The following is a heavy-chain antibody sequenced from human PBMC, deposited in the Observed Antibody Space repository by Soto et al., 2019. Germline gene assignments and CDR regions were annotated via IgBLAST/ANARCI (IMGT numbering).Heavy chain of an antibody. V-gene: IGHV2-5*02. CDR1: GLSLKDSTVT. J-gene: IGHJ4*01. Sequence: SRAARVTPAQTLGLTCTFSGLSLKDSTVTVRRVRQPPGRALEWLALIYWDDDTRFKPALQNRLTVTKDTSKNQVVLTMTNVDPEDTGTYFCVHRGDSHDSSGFYRPHFEYWGHGTRVT. CDR2: IYWDDDT. CDR3: VHRGDSHDSSGFYRPHFEY. D-gene: IGHD6-19*01.